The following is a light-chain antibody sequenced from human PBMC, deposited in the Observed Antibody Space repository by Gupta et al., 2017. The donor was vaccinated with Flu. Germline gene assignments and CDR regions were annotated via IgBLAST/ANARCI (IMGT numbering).Light chain of an antibody. Sequence: IQMTQSPSSVSASIGDRVTITCRASQDIRRWLAWYQQKPGKAPKLLIYAASTWQSGVPSRFRGSGSGIDFTLTISSRQPEDFATYYCHQCNSVPPFTFGPWTKVHI. CDR1: QDIRRW. CDR3: HQCNSVPPFT. J-gene: IGKJ3*01. V-gene: IGKV1-12*01. CDR2: AAS.